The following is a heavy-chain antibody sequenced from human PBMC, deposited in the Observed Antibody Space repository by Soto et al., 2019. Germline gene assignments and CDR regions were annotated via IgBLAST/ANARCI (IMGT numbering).Heavy chain of an antibody. D-gene: IGHD5-12*01. CDR2: ISGTGNTI. CDR1: SVVLSAYD. CDR3: ARGYRASDV. V-gene: IGHV3-11*01. Sequence: ALRLTCAGSSVVLSAYDKLCIRQAPGKNLEWVSYISGTGNTIYSADSVKGRFTISRDNAKNSLYLQMSSLRAEDTGVYFCARGYRASDVWVNGSTVTGSS. J-gene: IGHJ6*01.